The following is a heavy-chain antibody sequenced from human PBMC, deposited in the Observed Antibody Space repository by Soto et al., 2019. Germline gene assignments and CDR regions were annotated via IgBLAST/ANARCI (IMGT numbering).Heavy chain of an antibody. CDR1: GGSVSSGSYY. J-gene: IGHJ4*02. D-gene: IGHD1-26*01. CDR3: ARETILGATGYGLDY. Sequence: QVQLQESGPGLVKPSETLSLTCTVSGGSVSSGSYYWSWIRQPPGKGLEWIGYIYYSGSTNYNPSLKIRVPISVDTSKNKFSLKRSSVTAADTAVYYCARETILGATGYGLDYWCQGTLVTVSS. CDR2: IYYSGST. V-gene: IGHV4-61*01.